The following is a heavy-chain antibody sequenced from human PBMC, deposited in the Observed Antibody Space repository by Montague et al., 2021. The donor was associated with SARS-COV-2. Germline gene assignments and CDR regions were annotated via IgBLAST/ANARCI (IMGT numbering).Heavy chain of an antibody. CDR2: VHYSGGN. CDR3: ARGISSWWAVGH. Sequence: SETLSLTCSVSGVSISTSGYYWGWVRQSPGKGLEWIGSVHYSGGNNYNPSLESRVTIYVDTSKNMFSLRLRSVTAADTAVYYCARGISSWWAVGHWGQGILVTVSS. J-gene: IGHJ4*02. V-gene: IGHV4-39*01. CDR1: GVSISTSGYY. D-gene: IGHD6-13*01.